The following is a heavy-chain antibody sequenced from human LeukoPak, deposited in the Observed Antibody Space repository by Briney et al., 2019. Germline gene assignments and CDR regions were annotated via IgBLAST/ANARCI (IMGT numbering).Heavy chain of an antibody. CDR3: ANFGSPYSSGWTRGDFES. J-gene: IGHJ4*02. D-gene: IGHD6-19*01. CDR2: ITYHGSLK. V-gene: IGHV3-30*18. CDR1: GFNFSNFD. Sequence: GGSLRLSCEASGFNFSNFDMHWVRQAPGKGLQWVGVITYHGSLKYYADSVKGRFTISRDNSKSTLYLQVNSLRTDDTALYYCANFGSPYSSGWTRGDFESWGQGTLVTVSS.